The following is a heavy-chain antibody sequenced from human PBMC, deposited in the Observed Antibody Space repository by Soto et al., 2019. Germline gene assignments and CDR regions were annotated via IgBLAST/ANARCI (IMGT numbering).Heavy chain of an antibody. D-gene: IGHD2-2*01. CDR1: GFTFSSYW. V-gene: IGHV3-7*05. J-gene: IGHJ4*02. Sequence: GGSLRLSCAASGFTFSSYWMSWVRQAPGKGLEWVANIKQDGSEKYYVDSVKGRFTISRDNAKNSLYLQMNSLRAEDTAVYYCARSVVPAAMRALSYWGQGTLVTVSS. CDR3: ARSVVPAAMRALSY. CDR2: IKQDGSEK.